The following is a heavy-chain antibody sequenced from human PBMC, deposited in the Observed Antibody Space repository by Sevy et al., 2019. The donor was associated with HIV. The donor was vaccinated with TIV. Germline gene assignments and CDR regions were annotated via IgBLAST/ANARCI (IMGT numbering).Heavy chain of an antibody. CDR2: ISSNGGST. Sequence: GGSLRLSCSASGFTFSSYAMHWVRQAPGKGLEYVSAISSNGGSTYYADSVKGRLTISRDNSKKTLYLQMRNLRTEDTAVYYCVKDLMITFGGVIATDYWGQGTLVTVSS. D-gene: IGHD3-16*02. J-gene: IGHJ4*02. CDR3: VKDLMITFGGVIATDY. V-gene: IGHV3-64D*06. CDR1: GFTFSSYA.